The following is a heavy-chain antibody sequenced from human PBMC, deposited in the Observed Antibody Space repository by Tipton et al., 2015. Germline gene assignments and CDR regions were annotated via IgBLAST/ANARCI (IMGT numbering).Heavy chain of an antibody. V-gene: IGHV4-34*01. Sequence: TLSLTCAVEGGSFSFHYWSWIRQPPGRALEWIGEIYPTPSTNYNPSLKSRVAMSVDMSKKRISLSLTSVTAADTAIYYCARGPTAAANSYFDIWGRGTQVTVSS. CDR1: GGSFSFHY. J-gene: IGHJ2*01. CDR3: ARGPTAAANSYFDI. D-gene: IGHD6-13*01. CDR2: IYPTPST.